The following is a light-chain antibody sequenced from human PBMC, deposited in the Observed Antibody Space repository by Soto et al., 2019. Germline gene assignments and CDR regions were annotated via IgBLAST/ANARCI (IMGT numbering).Light chain of an antibody. CDR2: EVS. J-gene: IGLJ1*01. CDR1: SSDVGGYNY. Sequence: QSVLTQAACVSGSPGQSITISCTGTSSDVGGYNYVSWYQQHPGKAPKLMIYEVSNRPSGVSNRFSGSKSGNTASLTISGLQAEDEADYYCSSYTSSSTDVFGTGTKVTVL. CDR3: SSYTSSSTDV. V-gene: IGLV2-14*01.